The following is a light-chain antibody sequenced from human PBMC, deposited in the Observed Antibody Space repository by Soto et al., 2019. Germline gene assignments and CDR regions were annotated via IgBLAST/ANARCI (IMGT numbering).Light chain of an antibody. CDR3: QQYESYST. CDR1: QSISNW. Sequence: DIQMTQSPSTLSASVGDRVTITCRASQSISNWLAWYQQKPGKAPKLLIYRASSLEGGVPSRFSGSGSGTEFTLTISGLQPDDFVTYYCQQYESYSTFGGGTKVEIK. CDR2: RAS. J-gene: IGKJ4*01. V-gene: IGKV1-5*03.